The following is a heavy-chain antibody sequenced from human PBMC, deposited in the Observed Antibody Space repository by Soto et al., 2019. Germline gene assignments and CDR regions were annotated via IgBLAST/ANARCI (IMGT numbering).Heavy chain of an antibody. V-gene: IGHV4-61*01. D-gene: IGHD2-21*01. CDR1: GGSVSSGSYY. Sequence: QVQLQESGPGLVKPSETLSLTCTVSGGSVSSGSYYWSWIRQPPGKGLEWIGYIYYSGSTNYNPSLKSRVTISVDTSKNQFSLKLSSVTAADTAVYYCARGAIWGQGTLVTVSS. J-gene: IGHJ4*02. CDR3: ARGAI. CDR2: IYYSGST.